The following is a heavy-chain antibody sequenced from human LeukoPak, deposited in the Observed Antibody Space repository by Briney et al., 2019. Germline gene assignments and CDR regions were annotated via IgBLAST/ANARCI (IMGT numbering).Heavy chain of an antibody. CDR2: ISGYNGNT. J-gene: IGHJ6*02. CDR3: ARETRRLYYEDYHGMDV. D-gene: IGHD3-16*01. V-gene: IGHV1-18*01. Sequence: ASVKVSCKASGYTFTSYGISWVRQAPGQGLEWLGWISGYNGNTNYGQKVRGRVTMTTDTSTTTAYMELRSLRSDDTAVYYCARETRRLYYEDYHGMDVWGQGTTVTVSS. CDR1: GYTFTSYG.